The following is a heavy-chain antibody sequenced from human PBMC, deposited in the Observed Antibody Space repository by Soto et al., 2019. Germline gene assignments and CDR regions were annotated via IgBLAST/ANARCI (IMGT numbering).Heavy chain of an antibody. CDR1: GYTFTSYG. CDR2: ISAYNGNT. D-gene: IGHD3-3*01. CDR3: SRYLLTIFGVVTREHPNDY. Sequence: QVQLVQSGAEVKKPGASVKVSCKASGYTFTSYGISWVRQAPGQGLEWMGWISAYNGNTNYAQKLQGRVTMTTDTSTSTAYMELRSLRSDDTAVYYCSRYLLTIFGVVTREHPNDYWGQGTLVTVSA. J-gene: IGHJ4*02. V-gene: IGHV1-18*01.